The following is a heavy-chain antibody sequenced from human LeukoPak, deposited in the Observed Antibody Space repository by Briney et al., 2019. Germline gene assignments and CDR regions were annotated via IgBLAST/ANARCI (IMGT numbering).Heavy chain of an antibody. V-gene: IGHV1-8*03. CDR2: MNPNSGYA. J-gene: IGHJ4*02. CDR3: ARVWGSVDY. Sequence: ASVKVSCKASGYTFTKYDTNWVRQATGQGLEWIGWMNPNSGYAGYAQKFQGRVTITRDTSINTAYMEMSSLRSEDTAVYYCARVWGSVDYWGQGTLVTVSS. D-gene: IGHD7-27*01. CDR1: GYTFTKYD.